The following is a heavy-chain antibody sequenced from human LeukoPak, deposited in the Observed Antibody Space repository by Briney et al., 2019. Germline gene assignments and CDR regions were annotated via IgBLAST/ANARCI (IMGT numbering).Heavy chain of an antibody. J-gene: IGHJ5*02. CDR1: GYSISSGYY. D-gene: IGHD3-16*01. V-gene: IGHV4-38-2*02. Sequence: PSETLSLTCTVSGYSISSGYYWGWIRQPPGKGLEWIGSIYHSGSTYYNPSPKSRVTISVDTSKNQFSLKLSSVTAADTAVYYCARESGSIMFHDPWGQGTLVTVYS. CDR2: IYHSGST. CDR3: ARESGSIMFHDP.